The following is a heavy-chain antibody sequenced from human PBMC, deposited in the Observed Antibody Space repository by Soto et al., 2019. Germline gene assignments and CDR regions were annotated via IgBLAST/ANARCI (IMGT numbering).Heavy chain of an antibody. V-gene: IGHV4-39*01. CDR2: MFYSGAT. Sequence: QLQLQESGPGLVKPSETLSLTCTVSGGSISDSDYCWGWVRQPPGKGLQWIGCMFYSGATYYDPSLKNRVTLFVDTSNNEFSLKLGSVTAPDTAVYYCARHKNGNDWHDPWGQGTLVTVSS. D-gene: IGHD2-8*01. CDR1: GGSISDSDYC. J-gene: IGHJ5*02. CDR3: ARHKNGNDWHDP.